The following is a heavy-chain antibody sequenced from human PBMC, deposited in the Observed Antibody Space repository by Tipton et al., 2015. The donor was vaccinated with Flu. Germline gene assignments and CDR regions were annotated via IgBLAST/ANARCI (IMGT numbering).Heavy chain of an antibody. CDR3: AKGVHDPTNWFDP. J-gene: IGHJ5*02. CDR2: IKQDGSEK. Sequence: LSLTCAASGFILSNYWMSWVRQAPGKGLEWVANIKQDGSEKYYVDSVKGRFTISRDNAENALYLQMNSLTAEDTALYYCAKGVHDPTNWFDPWGQGTLVTVSS. CDR1: GFILSNYW. D-gene: IGHD3-10*01. V-gene: IGHV3-7*03.